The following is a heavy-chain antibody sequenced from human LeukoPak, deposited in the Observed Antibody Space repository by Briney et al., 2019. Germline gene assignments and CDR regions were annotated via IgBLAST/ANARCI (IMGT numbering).Heavy chain of an antibody. CDR1: GGSFSGYY. D-gene: IGHD3-22*01. Sequence: PSETLSLTCAVYGGSFSGYYWSWIRQPPGKGLEWIGEINHSGSTNYNPSLKSRVTISVDTSKNQFSLKLSSVTATDTAVYYCATSSLAYDSSGYYSPLRYYYYMDVWGKGTTVIVSS. V-gene: IGHV4-34*01. J-gene: IGHJ6*03. CDR2: INHSGST. CDR3: ATSSLAYDSSGYYSPLRYYYYMDV.